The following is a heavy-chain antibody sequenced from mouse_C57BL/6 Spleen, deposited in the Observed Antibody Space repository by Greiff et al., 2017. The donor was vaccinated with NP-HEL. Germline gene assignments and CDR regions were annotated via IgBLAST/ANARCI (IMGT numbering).Heavy chain of an antibody. CDR3: ANYYCSSSGFDY. J-gene: IGHJ2*01. V-gene: IGHV1-7*01. CDR1: GYTFTSYW. D-gene: IGHD1-1*01. Sequence: QVQLKESGAELAKPGASVKLSCKASGYTFTSYWMHWVKQRPGQGLEWIGYINPSSGYTKYNQKFKDKATLTADKSSSTTYMQLSSLTYEDSAVYYCANYYCSSSGFDYWGQGTTLTVSS. CDR2: INPSSGYT.